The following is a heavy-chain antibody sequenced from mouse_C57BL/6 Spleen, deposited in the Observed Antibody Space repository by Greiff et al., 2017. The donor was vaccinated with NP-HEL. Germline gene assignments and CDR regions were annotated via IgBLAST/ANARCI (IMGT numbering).Heavy chain of an antibody. V-gene: IGHV14-4*01. CDR2: IDPENGDT. J-gene: IGHJ1*03. D-gene: IGHD1-1*01. CDR1: GFNIKDDY. CDR3: TTATVVATEGYFDV. Sequence: EVQLQQSGAELVRPGASVKLSCTASGFNIKDDYMHWVKQRPEQGLEWIGWIDPENGDTEYASKFQGKATITADTSSNTAYLQLSSLTSEDTAVYYCTTATVVATEGYFDVWGTGTTVTVSS.